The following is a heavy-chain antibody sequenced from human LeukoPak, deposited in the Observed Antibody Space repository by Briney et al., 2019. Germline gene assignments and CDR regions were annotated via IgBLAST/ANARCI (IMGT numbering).Heavy chain of an antibody. CDR3: ARDGEMATPRAYDY. CDR2: ISGSGGST. Sequence: PGGSLRLSCAASGFTFSSYAMSWVRQAPGKGLEWVSAISGSGGSTYYADSVKGRFTISRDNAKNTLYLQMNSLRAEDTAVYYCARDGEMATPRAYDYWGQGTLVTVSS. D-gene: IGHD5-24*01. J-gene: IGHJ4*02. CDR1: GFTFSSYA. V-gene: IGHV3-23*01.